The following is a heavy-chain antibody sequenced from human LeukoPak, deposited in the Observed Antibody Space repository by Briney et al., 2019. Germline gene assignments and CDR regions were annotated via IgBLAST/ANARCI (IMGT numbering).Heavy chain of an antibody. CDR1: GYTFTSYG. CDR2: ISVYNGDT. D-gene: IGHD6-13*01. Sequence: ASVNLSCNASGYTFTSYGISWVRQAPGQGLEWMGWISVYNGDTNYPQKFQGRVTMTTDTSTSTAYMELRSLRSDDPAVYYCARDADGIAAAGSWGYWGQGTLVTVSS. V-gene: IGHV1-18*01. CDR3: ARDADGIAAAGSWGY. J-gene: IGHJ4*02.